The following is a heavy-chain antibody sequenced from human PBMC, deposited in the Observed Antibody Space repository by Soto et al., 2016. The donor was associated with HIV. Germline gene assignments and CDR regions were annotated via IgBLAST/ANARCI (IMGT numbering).Heavy chain of an antibody. Sequence: EVQLVESGGGLVQPGGSLRLSCAASGFNFSSSWMHWVRQAPGKGLMWVSRINSDGSNTRYADSVKGRFTISRDNAKNTLYLQMNSLRADDTAVYYCARDRSFWSGSLYYWGQGTLVTVSS. D-gene: IGHD3-3*01. J-gene: IGHJ4*02. V-gene: IGHV3-74*01. CDR1: GFNFSSSW. CDR3: ARDRSFWSGSLYY. CDR2: INSDGSNT.